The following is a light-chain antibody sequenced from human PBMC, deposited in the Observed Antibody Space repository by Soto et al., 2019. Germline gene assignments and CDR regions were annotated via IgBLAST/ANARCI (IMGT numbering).Light chain of an antibody. V-gene: IGKV3-15*01. CDR2: GAS. Sequence: DMVLTQSPATLSVSPGERATLSCRASQSVSRNLAWYQQKPGQAPRLLIFGASTRATGIPARFSGSGSGTDFNLTISSLQSEDFAVYYCQQYNNTWTFGQGTKVDIK. CDR3: QQYNNTWT. CDR1: QSVSRN. J-gene: IGKJ1*01.